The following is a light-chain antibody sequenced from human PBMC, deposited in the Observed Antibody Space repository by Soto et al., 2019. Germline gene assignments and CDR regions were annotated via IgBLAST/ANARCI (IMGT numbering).Light chain of an antibody. V-gene: IGLV2-8*01. CDR1: SSDVGGYHY. CDR3: SSYADSSNLV. J-gene: IGLJ2*01. CDR2: EVS. Sequence: QSALTQPPSASGSPGQSVTISCTGTSSDVGGYHYVSWYQQHPGKAPKLMSYEVSKRPSGVPDRFSGSKSGNTASLTVAGLQTEDEADYYCSSYADSSNLVFGGGTKVTVL.